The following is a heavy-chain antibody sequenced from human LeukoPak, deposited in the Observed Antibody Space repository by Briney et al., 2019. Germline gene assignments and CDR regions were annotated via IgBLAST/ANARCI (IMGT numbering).Heavy chain of an antibody. Sequence: PGGSLRLSCAASGFTFSSYEMNWVRQAPGKGLEWVSYISSSGSTIYYADSVKGRFTISRDNSKNTLYPQMNSLRAEDTAVYYCAKDMRFGSSSWYGMGDYWGQGTLVTVSS. J-gene: IGHJ4*02. CDR1: GFTFSSYE. CDR3: AKDMRFGSSSWYGMGDY. D-gene: IGHD6-13*01. CDR2: ISSSGSTI. V-gene: IGHV3-48*03.